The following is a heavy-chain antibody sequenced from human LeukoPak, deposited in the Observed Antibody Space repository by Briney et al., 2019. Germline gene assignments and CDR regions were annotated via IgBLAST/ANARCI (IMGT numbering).Heavy chain of an antibody. CDR1: GYTFTSYY. D-gene: IGHD1-1*01. CDR3: ARGENEAGTFDC. J-gene: IGHJ4*02. CDR2: INPSVGST. Sequence: GAAVKVSCKASGYTFTSYYMHWVRQAPGQGLEWMGRINPSVGSTSYAQQFRRRVTMTRDTSTCTVYMELGSLTSEDTAVFYCARGENEAGTFDCWAQGSLVSVSS. V-gene: IGHV1-46*01.